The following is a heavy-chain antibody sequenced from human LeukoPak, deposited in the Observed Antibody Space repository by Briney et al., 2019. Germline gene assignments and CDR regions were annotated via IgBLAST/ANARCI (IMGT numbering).Heavy chain of an antibody. J-gene: IGHJ6*03. CDR1: GYTFTSYD. D-gene: IGHD5-18*01. CDR2: MNPNSGNT. V-gene: IGHV1-8*01. CDR3: ARGGYSYGLMTYYYYYYMDV. Sequence: ASVKVSCKASGYTFTSYDINRVRQATGQGLEWMGWMNPNSGNTGYAQKFQGRVTMTRNTSISTAYMELSSLRSEDTAVYYCARGGYSYGLMTYYYYYYMDVWGKGTTVTVSS.